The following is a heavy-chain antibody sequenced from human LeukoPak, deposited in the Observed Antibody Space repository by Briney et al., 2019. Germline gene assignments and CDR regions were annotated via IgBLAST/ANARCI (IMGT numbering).Heavy chain of an antibody. CDR2: IYYSGST. CDR1: GGSISSYY. J-gene: IGHJ6*03. D-gene: IGHD4-17*01. Sequence: SETLSLTCTVSGGSISSYYWSWIRQPPGKGLEWLGYIYYSGSTNYNPSLKSRVTISVDTSKNQFSLKLSSVTAADTAVYYCARARYGDYVRDYDYYYYYMDVWGKGTTVTVSS. V-gene: IGHV4-59*01. CDR3: ARARYGDYVRDYDYYYYYMDV.